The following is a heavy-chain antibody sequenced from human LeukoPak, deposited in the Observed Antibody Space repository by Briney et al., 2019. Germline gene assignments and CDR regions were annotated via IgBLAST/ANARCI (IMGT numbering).Heavy chain of an antibody. V-gene: IGHV4-34*01. Sequence: SETLSLTCTVSGGSISGYYWSWIRQPPGKGLEWVGEINHSGSTNYNPSLKSRVTISVDTSKNQFSLKLSSVTAADTAVYYCARGLGYGTVYYYGMDVWGQGTTVTVSS. CDR2: INHSGST. J-gene: IGHJ6*02. CDR3: ARGLGYGTVYYYGMDV. CDR1: GGSISGYY. D-gene: IGHD1-7*01.